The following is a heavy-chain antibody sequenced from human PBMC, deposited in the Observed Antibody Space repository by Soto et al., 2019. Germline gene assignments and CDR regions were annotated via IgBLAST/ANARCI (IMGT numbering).Heavy chain of an antibody. CDR3: ARYCSSTSCYGGYYYYYYMDV. J-gene: IGHJ6*03. CDR2: IYYSGST. V-gene: IGHV4-59*08. Sequence: SETLSLTCTVSGGSISSYYWSWIRQPPGKGLEWIGYIYYSGSTNYNPSLKSRVTISVDTSKNQFSLKLSSVTAADTAVYYCARYCSSTSCYGGYYYYYYMDVWGKGTTVTVSS. D-gene: IGHD2-2*01. CDR1: GGSISSYY.